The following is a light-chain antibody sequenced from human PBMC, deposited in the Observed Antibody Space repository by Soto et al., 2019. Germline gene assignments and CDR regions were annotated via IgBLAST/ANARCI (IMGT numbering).Light chain of an antibody. J-gene: IGLJ2*01. CDR3: SSYRGSSTPV. CDR1: STEVGSYNF. V-gene: IGLV2-14*03. Sequence: QSVLTQPASVSGGPGHSITISVSGTSTEVGSYNFVSWYQQHPGNAPKLWSFDVTNRPSEGSDRFSGSKSGNTASLTISGLQFDDEADYYCSSYRGSSTPVFGGGTKVTV. CDR2: DVT.